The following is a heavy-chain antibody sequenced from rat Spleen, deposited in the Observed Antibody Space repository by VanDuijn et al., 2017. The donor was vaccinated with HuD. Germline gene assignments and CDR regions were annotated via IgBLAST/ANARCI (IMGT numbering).Heavy chain of an antibody. CDR1: GFTFSSYG. J-gene: IGHJ2*01. D-gene: IGHD1-9*01. CDR3: ARDTHTMGISDY. CDR2: VGSSSDT. V-gene: IGHV5-62*01. Sequence: VQLMESGGGLVQPGKSLKLSCSASGFTFSSYGMHWIRQAPGKGLHWIAFVGSSSDTVYADAVKGRFTISRDNAKNTLYLQLDSLKSKDTAIYFCARDTHTMGISDYWGQGVMVTVSS.